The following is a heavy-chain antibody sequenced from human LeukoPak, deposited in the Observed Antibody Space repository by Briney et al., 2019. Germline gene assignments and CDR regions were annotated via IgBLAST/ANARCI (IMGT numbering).Heavy chain of an antibody. CDR2: MNPNSGNT. CDR3: ARFSGAYYGFWSGYWDPRYGMDV. D-gene: IGHD3-3*01. J-gene: IGHJ6*02. V-gene: IGHV1-8*01. Sequence: ASVNVSCKAPGYAFTSYDINWVRQATGQGLEWMGWMNPNSGNTGYAQKFQGRVTMTRNTSISTAYMELSSLRSEDTAVYYCARFSGAYYGFWSGYWDPRYGMDVWGQGTTVTVSS. CDR1: GYAFTSYD.